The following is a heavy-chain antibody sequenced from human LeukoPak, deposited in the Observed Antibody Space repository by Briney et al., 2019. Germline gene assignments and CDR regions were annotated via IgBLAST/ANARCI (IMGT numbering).Heavy chain of an antibody. D-gene: IGHD1-14*01. CDR3: ARGRMGDC. J-gene: IGHJ4*02. V-gene: IGHV4-39*07. CDR1: GGSISSSSYY. Sequence: SETLSLTCTVSGGSISSSSYYWGWIRQPPGKGLEWIGSIYYSGSTYYNPSLKSRVTISVDTSKNQFSLKLSSVTAADTAVYYCARGRMGDCWGQGTLVTVSS. CDR2: IYYSGST.